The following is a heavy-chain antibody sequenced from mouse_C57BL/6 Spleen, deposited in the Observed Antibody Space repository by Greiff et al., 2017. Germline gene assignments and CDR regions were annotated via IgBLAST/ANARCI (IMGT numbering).Heavy chain of an antibody. D-gene: IGHD2-4*01. V-gene: IGHV5-15*01. CDR1: GFTFSDYG. J-gene: IGHJ4*01. Sequence: EVKLVESGGGLVQPGGSLKLSCAASGFTFSDYGMAWVRQAPRKGPEWVAFISNLAYSIYYADTVTGRFTISRENAKNTLYLEMSSLRSEDTAMYYCARQDYDYDGIYYAMDYWGQGTSVTVSS. CDR2: ISNLAYSI. CDR3: ARQDYDYDGIYYAMDY.